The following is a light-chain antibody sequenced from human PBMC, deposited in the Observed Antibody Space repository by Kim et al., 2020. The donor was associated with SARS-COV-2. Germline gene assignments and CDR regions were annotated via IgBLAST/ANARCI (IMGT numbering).Light chain of an antibody. CDR1: SSDVGSYNL. J-gene: IGLJ2*01. CDR3: CSYAGITTYVV. V-gene: IGLV2-23*02. Sequence: QSITIACTGTSSDVGSYNLVSWYQQHPGKAPKLMIYEVSKRPSGVSNRFSGSKSGNTASLTISELQAEDEADYYCCSYAGITTYVVFGGGTQLTVL. CDR2: EVS.